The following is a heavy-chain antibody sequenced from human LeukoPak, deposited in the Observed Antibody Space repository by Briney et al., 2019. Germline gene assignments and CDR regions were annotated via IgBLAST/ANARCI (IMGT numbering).Heavy chain of an antibody. CDR1: GFTFSSYG. D-gene: IGHD6-13*01. CDR2: TRFDGSNK. J-gene: IGHJ4*02. CDR3: AKSASGHSNSWYCFDY. V-gene: IGHV3-30*02. Sequence: GGSLRLSCAASGFTFSSYGMHWVRQAPGKGLEWVAFTRFDGSNKYYADSVEGRFTISRDNSKNTLYLQMNSLRTEDTAVYYCAKSASGHSNSWYCFDYWAQGTLVTVSS.